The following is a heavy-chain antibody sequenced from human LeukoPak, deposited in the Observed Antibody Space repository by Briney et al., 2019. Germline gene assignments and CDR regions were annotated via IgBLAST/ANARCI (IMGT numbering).Heavy chain of an antibody. V-gene: IGHV1-18*01. CDR3: ARDSPDYDYVWGSYPVNPYFDY. CDR2: ISAYNGNT. D-gene: IGHD3-16*02. Sequence: ASVKVSCKASGYTFTSYGISWVRQAPGQGLEWMGWISAYNGNTNYAQKLQGRVTMTTDTSTSTAYMELRSLRSDDTAVYYCARDSPDYDYVWGSYPVNPYFDYWGQGTLVTVSS. J-gene: IGHJ4*02. CDR1: GYTFTSYG.